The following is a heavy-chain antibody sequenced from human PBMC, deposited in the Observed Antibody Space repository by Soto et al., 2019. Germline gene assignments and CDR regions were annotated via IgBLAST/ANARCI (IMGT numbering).Heavy chain of an antibody. J-gene: IGHJ6*02. CDR3: ARDGEAHYGLDV. CDR2: ITSSGSYI. D-gene: IGHD3-10*01. V-gene: IGHV3-21*01. CDR1: GFTFSSYS. Sequence: LRLSCAASGFTFSSYSINWVRQAPGKGLEWVSFITSSGSYIFYADSLKGRFTVSRDNAKNSVYLHMSSLRAEDTAVYYCARDGEAHYGLDVWGQGTTVTVSS.